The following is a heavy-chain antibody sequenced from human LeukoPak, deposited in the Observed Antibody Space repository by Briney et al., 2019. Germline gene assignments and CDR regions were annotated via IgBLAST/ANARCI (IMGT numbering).Heavy chain of an antibody. J-gene: IGHJ5*02. CDR1: GFTCSSYA. CDR3: ARQMATINH. CDR2: ISGNGDST. V-gene: IGHV3-23*01. D-gene: IGHD5-24*01. Sequence: GGSLRLSCAASGFTCSSYAMRWVRQAPGKGLEWGSAISGNGDSTYYADSVKGRFTISRDNSKNTLYLQMNSLRAEDTALYYCARQMATINHWGQGTLVTVSS.